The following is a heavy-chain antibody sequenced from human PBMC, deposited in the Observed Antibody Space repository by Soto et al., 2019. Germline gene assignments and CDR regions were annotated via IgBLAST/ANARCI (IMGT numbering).Heavy chain of an antibody. CDR3: AKGRYFDWLSNWFDP. J-gene: IGHJ5*02. CDR2: ISGSDGST. D-gene: IGHD3-9*01. CDR1: GFTFSSYA. V-gene: IGHV3-23*01. Sequence: GGSLRLSCAASGFTFSSYAMSWVRQAPGKGLEWVSAISGSDGSTYYADSVKGRFTISRDNSKNTLYLQMNSLRAEDTAVYYCAKGRYFDWLSNWFDPWGQGTLVTVSS.